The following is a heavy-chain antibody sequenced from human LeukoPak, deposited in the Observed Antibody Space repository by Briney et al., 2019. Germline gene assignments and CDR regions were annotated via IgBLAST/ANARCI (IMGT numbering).Heavy chain of an antibody. CDR1: GYTFTGYY. CDR3: ARSPLWFGELYSDY. D-gene: IGHD3-10*01. V-gene: IGHV1-2*02. J-gene: IGHJ4*02. Sequence: ASVRVSCKASGYTFTGYYMHWVRQARGQGLEWMGWINPNSGGTNYAQKFQGRVTMTRDTSISTAYMELSRLRSDDTAVYYCARSPLWFGELYSDYWGQGTLVTVSS. CDR2: INPNSGGT.